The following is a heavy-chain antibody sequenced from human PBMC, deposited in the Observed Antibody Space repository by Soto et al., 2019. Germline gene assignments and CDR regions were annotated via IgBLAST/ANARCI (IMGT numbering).Heavy chain of an antibody. V-gene: IGHV1-3*01. D-gene: IGHD3-10*01. Sequence: ASVKVSCKASGYTFSYFAMHWVRQAPGQRLEWMGWINPGNGNTKYSQTFQGRVTITRDTSASTAYMELSSLRSEDTAVYYCARAVARGVKTIYYYYGMDVWGQGTTVTVSS. CDR2: INPGNGNT. CDR1: GYTFSYFA. J-gene: IGHJ6*02. CDR3: ARAVARGVKTIYYYYGMDV.